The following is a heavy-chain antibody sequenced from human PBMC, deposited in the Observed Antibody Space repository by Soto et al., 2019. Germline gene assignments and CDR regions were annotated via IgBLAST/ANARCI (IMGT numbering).Heavy chain of an antibody. CDR1: GFTFSSYA. CDR3: AKDFDVSYPRMTLTPRYFDL. Sequence: EVQLLESGGGLVQPGGSLRLSCAASGFTFSSYAMSWVRQAPGKGLEWVSAISGSGGSTYYADSVKGRFTISRDNSKNTLYLQMNSLRAEDTAVYYCAKDFDVSYPRMTLTPRYFDLWGRGTLVTVSS. D-gene: IGHD7-27*01. J-gene: IGHJ2*01. V-gene: IGHV3-23*01. CDR2: ISGSGGST.